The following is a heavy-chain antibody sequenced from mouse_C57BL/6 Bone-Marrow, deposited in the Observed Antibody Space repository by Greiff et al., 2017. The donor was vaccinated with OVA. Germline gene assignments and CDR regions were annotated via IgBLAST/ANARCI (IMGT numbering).Heavy chain of an antibody. CDR3: AGWEFAY. Sequence: QVQLQQPGAELVKPGASVKLSCKASGYTFTSYWIQWVKQRPGQGLEWIGEIDPSDGYTNYNQKFKGKATVTVGTSSSTANMQLSSLTSEDSAVYYCAGWEFAYWGQGTLVTVSA. V-gene: IGHV1-50*01. D-gene: IGHD4-1*01. CDR2: IDPSDGYT. J-gene: IGHJ3*01. CDR1: GYTFTSYW.